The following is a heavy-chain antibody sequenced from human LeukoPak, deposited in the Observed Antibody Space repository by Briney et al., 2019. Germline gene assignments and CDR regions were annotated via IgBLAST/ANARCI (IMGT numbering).Heavy chain of an antibody. Sequence: SETLSLTCSVSRGAISSSNYYWGWIRQPPGEGLEWIGNIFYSGTTYYNPSLKSRVTISVDTSKNQFSLKLSSVTAADTAVYYCAGLIRPGWFDPWGQGTLVTVSS. V-gene: IGHV4-39*01. J-gene: IGHJ5*02. CDR1: RGAISSSNYY. D-gene: IGHD1-14*01. CDR2: IFYSGTT. CDR3: AGLIRPGWFDP.